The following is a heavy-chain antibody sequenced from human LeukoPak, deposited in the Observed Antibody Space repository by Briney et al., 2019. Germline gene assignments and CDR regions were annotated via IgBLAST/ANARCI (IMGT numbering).Heavy chain of an antibody. CDR1: GGTFSSYA. Sequence: SVKVSCKASGGTFSSYAISWVRQAPGQGLEWMGGIIPIFGTANYAQKFQGRVTITADKSTSTAYMELSSLRSEDTAVYYCARDATYGSGRTIMDVWGKGTTVTISS. CDR3: ARDATYGSGRTIMDV. D-gene: IGHD3-10*01. V-gene: IGHV1-69*06. J-gene: IGHJ6*03. CDR2: IIPIFGTA.